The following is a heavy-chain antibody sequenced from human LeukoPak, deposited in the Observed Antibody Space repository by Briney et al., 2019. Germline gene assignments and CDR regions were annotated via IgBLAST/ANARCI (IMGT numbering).Heavy chain of an antibody. CDR3: ARVETGYSSSWLYYFDY. CDR2: IYYSGST. CDR1: GGSISSYY. J-gene: IGHJ4*02. D-gene: IGHD6-13*01. V-gene: IGHV4-59*01. Sequence: SETLSLTCTVSGGSISSYYWSWIRQPPGKGLEWIGYIYYSGSTNYNPSLKSRVTISVDTSKNQFSLKLSSVTAAVTAVYYCARVETGYSSSWLYYFDYWGQGTLVTVSS.